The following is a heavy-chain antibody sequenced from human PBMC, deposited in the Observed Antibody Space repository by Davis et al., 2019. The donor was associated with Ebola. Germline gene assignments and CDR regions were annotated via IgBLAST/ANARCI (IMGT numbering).Heavy chain of an antibody. CDR1: GYTFTSYY. CDR2: INPSGGST. V-gene: IGHV1-46*01. CDR3: ARGLILEWSYLDY. Sequence: ASAKVSCKASGYTFTSYYMHWVLQAPGQRLERMGIINPSGGSTSYAQKFQGRVTMTRDTSTSTVYMELSSLRSEDTAVYYCARGLILEWSYLDYWGQGTLVTVSS. D-gene: IGHD3-3*01. J-gene: IGHJ4*02.